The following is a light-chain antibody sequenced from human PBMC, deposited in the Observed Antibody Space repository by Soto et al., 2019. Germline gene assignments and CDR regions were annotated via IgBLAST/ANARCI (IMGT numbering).Light chain of an antibody. CDR2: DAS. CDR1: QSVNNY. J-gene: IGKJ4*01. V-gene: IGKV3-11*01. CDR3: QQRSIWPPLT. Sequence: EIVLTQSPATLSLSPGERATLSCRASQSVNNYLAWYQQKPGQAPRLLIYDASNRATGIPARFSGSGSGTDFTVPISSLEPEDFSVYYCQQRSIWPPLTFGGGTKVEIK.